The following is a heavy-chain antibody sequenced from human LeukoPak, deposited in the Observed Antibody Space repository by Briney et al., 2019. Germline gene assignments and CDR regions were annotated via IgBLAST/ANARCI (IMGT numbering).Heavy chain of an antibody. V-gene: IGHV3-7*01. J-gene: IGHJ3*02. D-gene: IGHD6-13*01. CDR3: ARDDQGSSWYLGHSDAFDI. Sequence: PGGSLRLSCAASGFTFSSYWMSWVRQAPGKGLEWVANMKYDGSEKYYVDSVKGRFTISRDNTKKSLYLQMNSLRAEDTAVYYCARDDQGSSWYLGHSDAFDIWGQGTMVTVSS. CDR1: GFTFSSYW. CDR2: MKYDGSEK.